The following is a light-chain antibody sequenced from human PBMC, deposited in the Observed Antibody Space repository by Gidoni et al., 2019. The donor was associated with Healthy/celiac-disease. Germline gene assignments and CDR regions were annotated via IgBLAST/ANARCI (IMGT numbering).Light chain of an antibody. CDR2: DAS. Sequence: EIGLTQSPATLSLSPGERATLSCRASQSVLSYFAWYQQKPGQAPRLRIYDASNRTTGIPARFGGSGYGTDFTRTISSLEPEGFAVYYYQQRSNWPPLTFGGXTKVEIK. V-gene: IGKV3-11*01. CDR1: QSVLSY. J-gene: IGKJ4*01. CDR3: QQRSNWPPLT.